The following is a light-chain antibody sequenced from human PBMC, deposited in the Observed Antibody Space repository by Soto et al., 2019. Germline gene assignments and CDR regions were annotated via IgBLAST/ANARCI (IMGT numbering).Light chain of an antibody. V-gene: IGKV4-1*01. CDR2: WAS. J-gene: IGKJ1*01. CDR3: QQYYSSPWT. CDR1: QSVLYSSNNMNY. Sequence: DVVLTQSPDSLAVSLGERATINCKSSQSVLYSSNNMNYLAWYQQKAGQPPKLLIYWASTRKSGVPDRFGGSGSGTEFTLTISSLQAEDVAVYYCQQYYSSPWTFGQGTKVEIK.